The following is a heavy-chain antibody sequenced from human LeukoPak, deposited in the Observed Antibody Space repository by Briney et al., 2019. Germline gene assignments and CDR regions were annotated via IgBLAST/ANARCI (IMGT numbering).Heavy chain of an antibody. D-gene: IGHD1-26*01. J-gene: IGHJ4*02. CDR2: IPYDGNNK. CDR3: VKDGDDSGSYLVY. V-gene: IGHV3-30*02. Sequence: GGSLRLPXAASRFTFSSYGMHWVRQAPGKGLEWVAFIPYDGNNKYYADSVKGRFTISRDNSKNTLYLQMNSLRAEDTAVYYCVKDGDDSGSYLVYWGQGTLVTVSS. CDR1: RFTFSSYG.